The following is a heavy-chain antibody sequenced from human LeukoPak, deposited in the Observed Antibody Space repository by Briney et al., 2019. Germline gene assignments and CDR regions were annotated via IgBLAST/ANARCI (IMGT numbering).Heavy chain of an antibody. CDR2: IYTSGST. J-gene: IGHJ6*03. CDR1: GGSISSYY. CDR3: ARGGHGYNPGILYYMDV. V-gene: IGHV4-4*07. Sequence: SSETLSLTCTVSGGSISSYYWSWIRQPAGKGLEWIGRIYTSGSTNYNPSLKSRVTMSVDTSKNQFSLKLSSVTAADTAVYYCARGGHGYNPGILYYMDVWGKGTTVTISS. D-gene: IGHD5-24*01.